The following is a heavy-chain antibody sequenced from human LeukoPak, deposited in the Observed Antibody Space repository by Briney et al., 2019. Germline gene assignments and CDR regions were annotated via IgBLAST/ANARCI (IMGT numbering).Heavy chain of an antibody. J-gene: IGHJ4*02. CDR2: ISYDGSNK. V-gene: IGHV3-30*18. CDR1: GFTFSSYG. D-gene: IGHD5-18*01. Sequence: GGSLRLSCAASGFTFSSYGMHWVRQAPGKGLEWVAVISYDGSNKYYAGSVKGRFTISRDNSKNTLSLQVSSLRTEDTAVYYCAKDRYSYAFEYSDSWGQGTLVTVSS. CDR3: AKDRYSYAFEYSDS.